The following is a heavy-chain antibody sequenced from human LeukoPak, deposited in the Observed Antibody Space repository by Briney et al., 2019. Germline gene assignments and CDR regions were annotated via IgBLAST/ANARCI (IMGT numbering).Heavy chain of an antibody. Sequence: PGGSLRLSCAASGFTFSSYGMSWVRQAPGKGLEWVSAISGSGGSTYYADSVKGRFTISGDNSKNTLYLQMNSLRAEDTAVYYCASLWQLVVVAATPKPFDYWGQGTLVTVSS. J-gene: IGHJ4*02. CDR2: ISGSGGST. CDR3: ASLWQLVVVAATPKPFDY. CDR1: GFTFSSYG. V-gene: IGHV3-23*01. D-gene: IGHD2-15*01.